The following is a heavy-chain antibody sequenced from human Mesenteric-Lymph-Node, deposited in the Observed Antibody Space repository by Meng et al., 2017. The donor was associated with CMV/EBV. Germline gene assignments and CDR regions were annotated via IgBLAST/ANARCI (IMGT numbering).Heavy chain of an antibody. D-gene: IGHD3-22*01. V-gene: IGHV4-38-2*02. CDR3: AGNYYDSSGYYWLWQVDY. Sequence: SETLSLTCTVSGYSISSGYYWGWIRQPPGKGLEWIGNIYHSEGTYYNPSLKSRVTISVDTSKNQFSLKLSSVTAADTAVYYCAGNYYDSSGYYWLWQVDYWGQGTLVTVSS. CDR1: GYSISSGYY. J-gene: IGHJ4*02. CDR2: IYHSEGT.